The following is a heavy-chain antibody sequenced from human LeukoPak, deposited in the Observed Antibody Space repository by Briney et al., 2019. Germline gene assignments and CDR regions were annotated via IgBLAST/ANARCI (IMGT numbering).Heavy chain of an antibody. V-gene: IGHV3-23*01. J-gene: IGHJ4*02. D-gene: IGHD5-12*01. CDR2: ISGSAGIT. CDR3: AKDPRVATIEIFDY. Sequence: GSLRLSCAASGFTFSSYAMSWVRQAPGKGLEWVSAISGSAGITYYADSVKGRFTISRDNSKNTLYLQMNSLRADDTAVYYCAKDPRVATIEIFDYWGQGTLVTVSS. CDR1: GFTFSSYA.